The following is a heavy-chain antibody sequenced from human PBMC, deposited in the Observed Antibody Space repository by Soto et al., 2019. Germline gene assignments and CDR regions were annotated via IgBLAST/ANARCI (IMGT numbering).Heavy chain of an antibody. Sequence: GGYLRLSCVASGLTFSSSFMGWVRQAPGKGLEWVANMNQDGGRKYNVDCVQRRFTISRDNAKDSLYLQMNSLRGEDTAVYYCARYFRGCGLYYFDYWGQGTLVTVSS. V-gene: IGHV3-7*05. D-gene: IGHD6-25*01. CDR3: ARYFRGCGLYYFDY. J-gene: IGHJ4*02. CDR1: GLTFSSSF. CDR2: MNQDGGRK.